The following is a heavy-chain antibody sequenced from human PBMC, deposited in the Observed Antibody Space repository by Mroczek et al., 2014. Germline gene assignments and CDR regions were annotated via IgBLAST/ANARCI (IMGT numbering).Heavy chain of an antibody. V-gene: IGHV3-33*01. D-gene: IGHD3-3*01. Sequence: ESGGGVVQPGGSLRLSCAASGFTFSSYGMHWVRQAPGKGLEWVAVIWYDGSNKYYADSVKGRLTISRDNSKNTLYLQMNSLRAEDTAVYYCARDPLEWLLKGLVWFDPWGQGTLVTVSS. CDR2: IWYDGSNK. CDR3: ARDPLEWLLKGLVWFDP. CDR1: GFTFSSYG. J-gene: IGHJ5*02.